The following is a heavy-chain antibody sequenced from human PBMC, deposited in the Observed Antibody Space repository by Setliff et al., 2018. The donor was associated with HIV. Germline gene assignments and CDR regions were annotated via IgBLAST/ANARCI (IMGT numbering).Heavy chain of an antibody. V-gene: IGHV1-69-2*01. J-gene: IGHJ4*02. CDR1: GYNFGSYF. CDR3: IWSGSSGLYYFDH. Sequence: ASVKVSCKASGYNFGSYFMHWVRQAPGKGLEWMGRIDPEDGETIYGAKFQGRVTMTADTSAATAYTVYLHMNSLKTEDTAVYYCIWSGSSGLYYFDHWGQGTLVTVSS. CDR2: IDPEDGET. D-gene: IGHD3-22*01.